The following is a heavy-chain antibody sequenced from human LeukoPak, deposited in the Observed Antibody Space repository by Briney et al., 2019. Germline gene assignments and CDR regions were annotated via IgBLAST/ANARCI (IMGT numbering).Heavy chain of an antibody. CDR2: IRYDGSNK. CDR1: GFTFSSYG. Sequence: GGSLRLSCAASGFTFSSYGMHWVRQAPGKGLEWVAFIRYDGSNKYYADSVKGRFTISRDNSKNTLYLQMSSLRAEDTAVYYCAKDEYYYGSGSLTQAPEYYFDYWGQGTLVTVSS. J-gene: IGHJ4*02. D-gene: IGHD3-10*01. CDR3: AKDEYYYGSGSLTQAPEYYFDY. V-gene: IGHV3-30*02.